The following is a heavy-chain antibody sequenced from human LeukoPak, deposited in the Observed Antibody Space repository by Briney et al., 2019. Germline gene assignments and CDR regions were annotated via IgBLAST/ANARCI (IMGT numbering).Heavy chain of an antibody. CDR3: ARGDFVLRYSVYFDY. CDR1: GGSISSTSYY. J-gene: IGHJ4*02. CDR2: IYYSGST. D-gene: IGHD3-9*01. V-gene: IGHV4-39*07. Sequence: SETLSLTCTVSGGSISSTSYYWGWIRQPPGKGLDWIGSIYYSGSTNYNPSLKSRVTISVDTSKNQFSLKLSSVTAADTAVYYCARGDFVLRYSVYFDYWGQGTLVTVSS.